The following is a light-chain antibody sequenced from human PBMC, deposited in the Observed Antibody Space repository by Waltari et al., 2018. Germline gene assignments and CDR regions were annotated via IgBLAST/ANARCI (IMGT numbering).Light chain of an antibody. Sequence: QSVLTQPPSVSGARGQRGTLSCSWSSPNLGAGSAFHWYHQPPGTAPNHPIYDNRSRPSGGPDRFFGSTAGTSASVAITALQAEDEAASYCQSYDSSLGASLFGGGTKLTVL. V-gene: IGLV1-40*01. CDR2: DNR. CDR3: QSYDSSLGASL. J-gene: IGLJ2*01. CDR1: SPNLGAGSA.